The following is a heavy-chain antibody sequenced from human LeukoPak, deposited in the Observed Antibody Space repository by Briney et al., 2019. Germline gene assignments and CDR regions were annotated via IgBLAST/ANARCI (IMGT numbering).Heavy chain of an antibody. D-gene: IGHD4-17*01. CDR1: GYTFTSYD. J-gene: IGHJ5*02. V-gene: IGHV1-8*03. CDR2: MNPNSGNT. CDR3: ARGTPYGDHNRREFDP. Sequence: ASVKVSCKASGYTFTSYDINWVRQAPGQGLEWMGWMNPNSGNTGYAQKFQGRVTTTRNTSISTAYMELSSLRSEDTAVYYCARGTPYGDHNRREFDPWGQGTLVTVSS.